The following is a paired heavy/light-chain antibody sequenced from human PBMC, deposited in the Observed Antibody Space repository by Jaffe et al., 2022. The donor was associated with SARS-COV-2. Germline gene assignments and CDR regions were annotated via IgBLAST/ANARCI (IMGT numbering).Light chain of an antibody. J-gene: IGLJ3*02. Sequence: QSVLTQPPSASGTPGQRITISCSGSSSNIGSNSVNWYQHLPGTAPKLLIYTNNQRPSGVPDRFSGSKAGTSASLAIGGLQSEDEADYYCASWDDTLNGPVFGGGTKLTVL. CDR2: TNN. CDR3: ASWDDTLNGPV. V-gene: IGLV1-44*01. CDR1: SSNIGSNS.
Heavy chain of an antibody. CDR2: ISGSGHST. Sequence: EVQLLESGGGLVQPGGSLRLSCAASGFTFSTYAMSWVRQAPGKGLEWVSAISGSGHSTYYTDSVKGRFTISRDNSKNTLYLQMNSLRAEDTAVYYCAKDQVYFDWSTYFDHWGQGTLVAVSS. CDR1: GFTFSTYA. D-gene: IGHD3-9*01. CDR3: AKDQVYFDWSTYFDH. V-gene: IGHV3-23*01. J-gene: IGHJ4*02.